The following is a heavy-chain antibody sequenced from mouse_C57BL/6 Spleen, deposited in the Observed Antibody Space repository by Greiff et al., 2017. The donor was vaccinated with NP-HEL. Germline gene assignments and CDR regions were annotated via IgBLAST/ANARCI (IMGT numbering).Heavy chain of an antibody. Sequence: EVNVVESGEGLVKPGGSLKLSCAASGFTFSSYAMSWVRQTPEKRLEWVAYISSGGDYIYYADTVKGRFTISRDNARNTLYLQMSSLKSEDTAMYYCTRDRQTAQGFAYWGQGTLVTVSA. CDR1: GFTFSSYA. V-gene: IGHV5-9-1*02. CDR2: ISSGGDYI. J-gene: IGHJ3*01. CDR3: TRDRQTAQGFAY. D-gene: IGHD3-2*02.